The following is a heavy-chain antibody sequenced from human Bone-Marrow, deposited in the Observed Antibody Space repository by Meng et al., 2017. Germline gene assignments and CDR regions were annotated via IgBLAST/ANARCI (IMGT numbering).Heavy chain of an antibody. Sequence: GGSLRLSCAASGLTFSNYAMNWVRQAPGRGLEWVSTLSWNGDSAYYADSVKGRFTISRDNSKNTLYLQMHSLGAEDTAVYYCANSNHFDYWGQGSLVTVSS. J-gene: IGHJ4*02. D-gene: IGHD2-8*01. V-gene: IGHV3-23*01. CDR2: LSWNGDSA. CDR1: GLTFSNYA. CDR3: ANSNHFDY.